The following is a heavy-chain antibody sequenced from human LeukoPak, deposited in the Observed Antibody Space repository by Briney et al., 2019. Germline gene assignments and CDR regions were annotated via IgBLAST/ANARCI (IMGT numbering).Heavy chain of an antibody. Sequence: SETLSLTCTVSGGSISSYYWSWIRQPPGKGLEWIGYIYYSGSTNYNPSPKSRVTISVDTSKNQFSLKLSSVTAADTAVYYCARAGRGYSYGTFDYWGQGTLVTVSS. CDR3: ARAGRGYSYGTFDY. D-gene: IGHD5-18*01. CDR2: IYYSGST. J-gene: IGHJ4*02. V-gene: IGHV4-59*01. CDR1: GGSISSYY.